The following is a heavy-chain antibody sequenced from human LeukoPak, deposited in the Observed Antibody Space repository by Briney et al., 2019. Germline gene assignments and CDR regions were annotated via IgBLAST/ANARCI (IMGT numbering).Heavy chain of an antibody. V-gene: IGHV3-30*02. CDR2: IRNDGSDK. D-gene: IGHD3-10*01. CDR1: GFIFSTYG. J-gene: IGHJ4*02. Sequence: GGSLRLSCAASGFIFSTYGMHWVRQAPGKGLEWVAFIRNDGSDKYYAVSVKGRFTISRDNSKNTLYLQMNSLRAEDTALYYCAKDRAFGQFLWGNDYWGQGTLVTVSS. CDR3: AKDRAFGQFLWGNDY.